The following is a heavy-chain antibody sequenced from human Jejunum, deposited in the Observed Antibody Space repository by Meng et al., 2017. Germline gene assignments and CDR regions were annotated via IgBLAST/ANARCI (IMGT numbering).Heavy chain of an antibody. CDR1: GGSSSGGDYY. J-gene: IGHJ5*02. V-gene: IGHV4-30-4*01. D-gene: IGHD2-2*01. CDR2: IYHSGST. Sequence: QVQLQESGPGLVKPSQTLSLTCTVSGGSSSGGDYYWSGIRQPPGKGLEWSGYIYHSGSTDYNPSIKSRVTISVDTSKNQFSLKLSSVTAADTAVYYCARGHQVDPWGPGTLVTVSS. CDR3: ARGHQVDP.